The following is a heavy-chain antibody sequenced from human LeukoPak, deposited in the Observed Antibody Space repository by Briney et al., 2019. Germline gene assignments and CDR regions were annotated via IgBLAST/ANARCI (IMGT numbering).Heavy chain of an antibody. CDR1: GFTFSNYW. CDR2: INGGGDAT. D-gene: IGHD2-2*01. Sequence: GGSLRLSCAASGFTFSNYWMSWVRQAPGKGLEWVSAINGGGDATEYADSVKGRFTISRDNSKNTLYLQMNSLRPDDTAVYYCARCTASCYANAFDVWGQGTLLTVSS. V-gene: IGHV3-23*01. J-gene: IGHJ3*01. CDR3: ARCTASCYANAFDV.